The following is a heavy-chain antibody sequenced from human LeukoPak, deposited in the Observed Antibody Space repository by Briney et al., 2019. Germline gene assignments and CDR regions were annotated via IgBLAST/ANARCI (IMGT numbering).Heavy chain of an antibody. CDR3: ASSSWFDP. CDR2: IYYSGST. Sequence: PSETLSLTCTVSGGSVSSGSYYWSWIRQPPGKGLEWIGYIYYSGSTNYNPSLKSRVTKSVDTSKNKFSLKLSSVTAADTAVYYCASSSWFDPWGQGTLVTVSS. J-gene: IGHJ5*02. V-gene: IGHV4-61*01. CDR1: GGSVSSGSYY.